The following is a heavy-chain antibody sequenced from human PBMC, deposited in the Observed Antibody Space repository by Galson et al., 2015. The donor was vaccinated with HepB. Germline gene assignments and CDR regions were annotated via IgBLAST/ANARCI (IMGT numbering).Heavy chain of an antibody. CDR3: ARSQEAHYYGSGRPYYFDY. V-gene: IGHV7-4-1*02. J-gene: IGHJ4*02. D-gene: IGHD3-10*01. CDR1: GYTFTSYA. Sequence: SVKVSCKASGYTFTSYAMNWVRQAPGQGLEWMGWINTNTGNPTYAQGFTGRFVFSLDTSVSTAYLQISSLKAEDTAVYYCARSQEAHYYGSGRPYYFDYWGQGTLVTVSS. CDR2: INTNTGNP.